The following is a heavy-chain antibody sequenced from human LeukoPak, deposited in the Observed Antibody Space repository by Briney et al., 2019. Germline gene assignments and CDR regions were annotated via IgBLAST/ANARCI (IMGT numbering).Heavy chain of an antibody. CDR3: ARVVSSSTYFDY. V-gene: IGHV1-2*02. Sequence: ASVKVSCKASGYTFTGYYMHWVRQAPGQGLEWMGWINPNSGGTNYAQKFQGRDTMTRDTSISTAYMELSRLRSDDTAVYYCARVVSSSTYFDYWGQGTLVTVSS. CDR1: GYTFTGYY. J-gene: IGHJ4*02. CDR2: INPNSGGT. D-gene: IGHD6-6*01.